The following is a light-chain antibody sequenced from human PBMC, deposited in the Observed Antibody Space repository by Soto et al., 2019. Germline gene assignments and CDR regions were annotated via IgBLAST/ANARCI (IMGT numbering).Light chain of an antibody. CDR1: SSDVGTYNL. CDR3: SSYVGSSTYV. CDR2: EGT. V-gene: IGLV2-23*01. J-gene: IGLJ1*01. Sequence: QSVLTQPASVSGSPGQSITISCTGTSSDVGTYNLVSWYQQHPGKAPKLMVYEGTKRPSGVSNRFSGSKSGNTASLPIYGLQAEDEADYYCSSYVGSSTYVFRTGTKVTVL.